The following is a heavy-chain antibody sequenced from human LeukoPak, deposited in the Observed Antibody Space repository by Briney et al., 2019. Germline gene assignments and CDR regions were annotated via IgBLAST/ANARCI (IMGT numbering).Heavy chain of an antibody. CDR1: GFTFSSYA. CDR2: ISGSGGST. CDR3: AKTPPDYYDSSGYYGSFDY. J-gene: IGHJ4*02. Sequence: GGSLRLSCAASGFTFSSYAMSWVRQAPGKGLEWVSAISGSGGSTCYADSVKGRFTISRDNSKNTLYLQMNSLRAEDTAVYYSAKTPPDYYDSSGYYGSFDYWGQGTLVTVSS. V-gene: IGHV3-23*01. D-gene: IGHD3-22*01.